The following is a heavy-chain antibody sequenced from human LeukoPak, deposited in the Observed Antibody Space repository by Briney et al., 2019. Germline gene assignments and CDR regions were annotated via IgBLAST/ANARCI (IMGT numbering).Heavy chain of an antibody. CDR1: GYTFTGYY. V-gene: IGHV1-2*02. CDR3: ARQNALYDAFDI. CDR2: INPNSGGT. Sequence: ASVKVSCKASGYTFTGYYMHWVRQAPGQGLEWMGWINPNSGGTNYAQKFQGRVTMTRDTSISTAYMEPSRLRSDDTAVYYCARQNALYDAFDIWGQGTMVTVSS. D-gene: IGHD2-2*01. J-gene: IGHJ3*02.